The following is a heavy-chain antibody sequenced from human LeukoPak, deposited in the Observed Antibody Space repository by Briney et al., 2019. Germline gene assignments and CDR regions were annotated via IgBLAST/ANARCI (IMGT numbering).Heavy chain of an antibody. J-gene: IGHJ4*02. Sequence: GSSVKVSCKASGGTFSSYTISWVRQAPGQGLEWMGRIIPILGIANYGQKFQGRVTITADKSTSTAYMELSSLRSEDTAVYYCARDEVGANGVDYWGQGTLVTVSS. V-gene: IGHV1-69*04. D-gene: IGHD1-26*01. CDR1: GGTFSSYT. CDR3: ARDEVGANGVDY. CDR2: IIPILGIA.